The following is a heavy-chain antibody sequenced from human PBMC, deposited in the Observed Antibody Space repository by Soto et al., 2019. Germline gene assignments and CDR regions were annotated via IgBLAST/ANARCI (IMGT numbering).Heavy chain of an antibody. J-gene: IGHJ3*02. D-gene: IGHD3-3*01. CDR1: GYTFTSYG. CDR3: ARALPFPIAIGGVVIMAAFDI. CDR2: ISAYNGNT. V-gene: IGHV1-18*01. Sequence: GASVKVSCKASGYTFTSYGISWVRQAPGQGLEWMGWISAYNGNTNYAQKLQGRVTMTTDTSTSTAYMELRSLRSDDTAVYYCARALPFPIAIGGVVIMAAFDILVHGTIVTGSS.